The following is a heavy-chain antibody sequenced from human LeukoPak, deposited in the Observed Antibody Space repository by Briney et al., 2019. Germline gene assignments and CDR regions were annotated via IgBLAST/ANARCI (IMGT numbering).Heavy chain of an antibody. Sequence: SETLSLTCAVSGGSISSGGYSWSWIRQPPGKGLEWIGYIYYSGSTYYNPSLKSRVTISVDTSKNQFSLKLSSVTAADTAVYYCARAYYYDSSGYSPYYFDYWGQGTLVTVSS. D-gene: IGHD3-22*01. J-gene: IGHJ4*02. CDR2: IYYSGST. V-gene: IGHV4-30-4*07. CDR3: ARAYYYDSSGYSPYYFDY. CDR1: GGSISSGGYS.